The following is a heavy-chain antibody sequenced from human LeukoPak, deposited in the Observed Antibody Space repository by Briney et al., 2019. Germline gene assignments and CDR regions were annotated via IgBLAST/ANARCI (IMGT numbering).Heavy chain of an antibody. D-gene: IGHD1-26*01. V-gene: IGHV1-18*01. Sequence: ASVKVSCKASGYTFINYGLTWARQAPGQGFEWMGWISAYTGSTNYAQKLQGRVTMPTDPSTSTAYMDLRSLRSDDTAVYYCARTVGATGAFDIWGQGTMVIVSS. CDR1: GYTFINYG. CDR3: ARTVGATGAFDI. J-gene: IGHJ3*02. CDR2: ISAYTGST.